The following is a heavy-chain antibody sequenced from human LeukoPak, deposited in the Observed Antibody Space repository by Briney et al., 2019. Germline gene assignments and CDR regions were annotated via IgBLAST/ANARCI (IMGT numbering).Heavy chain of an antibody. J-gene: IGHJ6*03. D-gene: IGHD6-13*01. CDR2: ISSSSSYI. CDR3: ARDSGSSSFYYYYYMDV. CDR1: GFTFSSYE. Sequence: PGGSLRLSCAASGFTFSSYEMNWVRQAPGKGLEWVSSISSSSSYIYYADSVKGRFTISRDNAKNSLYLQMNSLRAEDTAVYYCARDSGSSSFYYYYYMDVWGKGTTVTVSS. V-gene: IGHV3-21*01.